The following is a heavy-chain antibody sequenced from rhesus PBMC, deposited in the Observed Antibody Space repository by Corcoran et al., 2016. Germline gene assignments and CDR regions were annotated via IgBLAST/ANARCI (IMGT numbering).Heavy chain of an antibody. Sequence: QVQLQESGPGLVKPSETLSLTCAVSGGAISSYYWSWIRQSPGKGVEWFGSISGEGRSTNYSTSLARRATVSRDSSKNHVFLTLTSITAADTAVYYCVTSPHSGGNSVGRFDVWGPGVLVTVSP. V-gene: IGHV4-147*01. D-gene: IGHD6-37*01. CDR1: GGAISSYY. CDR2: ISGEGRST. CDR3: VTSPHSGGNSVGRFDV. J-gene: IGHJ5-1*01.